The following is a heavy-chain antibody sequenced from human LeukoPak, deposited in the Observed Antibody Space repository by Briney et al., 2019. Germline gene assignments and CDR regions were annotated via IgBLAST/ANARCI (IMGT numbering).Heavy chain of an antibody. V-gene: IGHV4-38-2*01. J-gene: IGHJ6*04. Sequence: SETLSLTCAVSGYSVSSGYYWGWIRQPPGKGLESIGSMYHNRGTYYNPSLKSRVTISMDTSKNQFSLRLSSVTAADTAVYYCASYYASGVSAYDYFGMDVWGKGTTVTVSS. CDR3: ASYYASGVSAYDYFGMDV. CDR1: GYSVSSGYY. CDR2: MYHNRGT. D-gene: IGHD3-10*01.